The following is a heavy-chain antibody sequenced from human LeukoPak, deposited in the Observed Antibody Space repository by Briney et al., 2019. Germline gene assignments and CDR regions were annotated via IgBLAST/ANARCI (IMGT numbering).Heavy chain of an antibody. CDR1: GGSISSYY. Sequence: SETLSLTCTVSGGSISSYYWSWIRQPPGKGLEWIGYIYYSGSTNYNPSLKSQVTISVDTSKNQFSLKLSSVTAADTAVYYCARGDWSGMDVWGQGTTVTVSS. J-gene: IGHJ6*02. CDR3: ARGDWSGMDV. CDR2: IYYSGST. V-gene: IGHV4-59*01. D-gene: IGHD3-9*01.